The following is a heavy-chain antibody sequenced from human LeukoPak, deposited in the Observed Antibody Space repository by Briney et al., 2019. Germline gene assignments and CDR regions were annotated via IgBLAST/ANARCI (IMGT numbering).Heavy chain of an antibody. CDR1: GYTFTGYY. CDR3: ARGAAAGRFDFDY. CDR2: INPNSGGT. Sequence: ASVKVSCKASGYTFTGYYMHWVRQAPGQGLEWMGWINPNSGGTNYAQKFQGRVTMTRDTSISTAYMELSRLRSDDTAVYYCARGAAAGRFDFDYWGQGTLVTVPS. V-gene: IGHV1-2*02. J-gene: IGHJ4*02. D-gene: IGHD6-13*01.